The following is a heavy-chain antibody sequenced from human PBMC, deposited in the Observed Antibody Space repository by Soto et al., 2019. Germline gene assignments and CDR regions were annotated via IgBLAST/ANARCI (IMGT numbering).Heavy chain of an antibody. Sequence: GGSLRLSCAVPGSNFNDYHRRWIRQAPGKGLAWVSPITNIKMRMYYADSVKGRFTISRDNSKKSLYLQMDSLRAEDTAIYFCARVKVMTRNSRGFGPWGRGTLVTVSS. CDR2: ITNIKMRM. CDR3: ARVKVMTRNSRGFGP. CDR1: GSNFNDYH. J-gene: IGHJ5*02. D-gene: IGHD6-13*01. V-gene: IGHV3-11*01.